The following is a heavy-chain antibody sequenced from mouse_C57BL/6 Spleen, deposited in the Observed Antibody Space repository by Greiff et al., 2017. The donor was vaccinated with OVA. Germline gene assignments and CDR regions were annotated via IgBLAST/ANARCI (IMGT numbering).Heavy chain of an antibody. J-gene: IGHJ2*01. CDR1: GYTFTSYW. CDR3: ARGGFITTVVEGHYFDY. V-gene: IGHV1-72*01. CDR2: IDPNSGGT. D-gene: IGHD1-1*01. Sequence: QVQLQQPGAELVKPGASVKLSCKASGYTFTSYWMHWVKQRPGRGLEWIGRIDPNSGGTKYNEKFKGKATLTVDKPSSTAYMQLSSLTSEDSAVYYCARGGFITTVVEGHYFDYWGQGTTLTVSS.